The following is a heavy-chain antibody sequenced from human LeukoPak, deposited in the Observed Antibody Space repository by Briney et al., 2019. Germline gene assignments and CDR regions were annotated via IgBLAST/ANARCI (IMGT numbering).Heavy chain of an antibody. J-gene: IGHJ6*03. V-gene: IGHV4-59*01. Sequence: SETLSLTCTVSGGSISSYYWSWIRQPPGKGLEWIGYIYYSGSTNYNPSLKSRVTISVDTSKNQFSLKLSSVTAADTAVYYCARYYYDSSGYYARTYYYYYMDVWGKGTTVTISS. CDR1: GGSISSYY. CDR2: IYYSGST. CDR3: ARYYYDSSGYYARTYYYYYMDV. D-gene: IGHD3-22*01.